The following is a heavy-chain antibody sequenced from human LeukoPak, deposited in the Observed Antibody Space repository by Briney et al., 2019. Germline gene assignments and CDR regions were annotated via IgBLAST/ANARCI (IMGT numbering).Heavy chain of an antibody. J-gene: IGHJ6*02. D-gene: IGHD3-16*01. CDR1: GGSISSSSYY. CDR3: ARGNLIGPLYYYYGMDV. V-gene: IGHV4-39*07. Sequence: SETLSLTCTVSGGSISSSSYYWGWIRQPPGKGLEWIGSIYYSGSTYYNPSLKSRVTISVDTSKNQFSLKLSSVTAADTAVYYCARGNLIGPLYYYYGMDVWGQGTTVTVSS. CDR2: IYYSGST.